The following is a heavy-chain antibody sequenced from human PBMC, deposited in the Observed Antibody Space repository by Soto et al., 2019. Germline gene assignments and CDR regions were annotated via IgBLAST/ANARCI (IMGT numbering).Heavy chain of an antibody. CDR2: MNPNSGNT. Sequence: QVQLVQSGAEVKKPGASVKVSCKASGYTFTSYDINWVRQATGQGLEWMGWMNPNSGNTGYAQKFQGRVTMTRNTAISTAYMELGSLRSEDPAEYYCARDRGASSPFDYWGQGTQVTVSS. J-gene: IGHJ4*02. D-gene: IGHD5-12*01. CDR3: ARDRGASSPFDY. V-gene: IGHV1-8*01. CDR1: GYTFTSYD.